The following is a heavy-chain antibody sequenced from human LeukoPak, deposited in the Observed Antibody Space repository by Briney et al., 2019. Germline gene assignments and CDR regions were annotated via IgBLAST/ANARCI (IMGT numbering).Heavy chain of an antibody. Sequence: SVKVSCKAWGRTFSIYAISWVRQAPGQGLEWMGRIIPIFGIANYAQKFQGRVTITADKSTSTAYMELSCLRSEDTAVYYWAGDYHQNHDFWGQGTLVTVSS. CDR3: AGDYHQNHDF. D-gene: IGHD4-17*01. V-gene: IGHV1-69*04. CDR1: GRTFSIYA. CDR2: IIPIFGIA. J-gene: IGHJ4*02.